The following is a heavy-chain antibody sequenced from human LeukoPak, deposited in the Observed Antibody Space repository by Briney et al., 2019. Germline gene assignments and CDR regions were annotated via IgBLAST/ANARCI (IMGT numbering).Heavy chain of an antibody. CDR1: SGSISSGVYY. J-gene: IGHJ4*02. V-gene: IGHV4-31*03. CDR3: ARERYDYVWGSYRLFDY. D-gene: IGHD3-16*02. Sequence: SETLSLTCPVSSGSISSGVYYWSWIRQHPGKGLEWIGYIYYSGSTYYNPSLKSRVTISVDTSKNQFSLKLSSVTAADTAVYYCARERYDYVWGSYRLFDYWGQGTLVTVSS. CDR2: IYYSGST.